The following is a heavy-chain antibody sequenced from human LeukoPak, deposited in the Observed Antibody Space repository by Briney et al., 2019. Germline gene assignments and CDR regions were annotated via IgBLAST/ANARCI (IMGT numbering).Heavy chain of an antibody. Sequence: ASVKVSCKASGYTLSGYYMHWVRQAPGQGLEWMGWINPNSGGTNYAQKFQERVTITRDMSTSTAYMELSSLRSEDTAVYYCAAGSPGWVREGVWGQGTTVTVSS. CDR3: AAGSPGWVREGV. V-gene: IGHV1-2*02. J-gene: IGHJ6*02. D-gene: IGHD3-10*01. CDR1: GYTLSGYY. CDR2: INPNSGGT.